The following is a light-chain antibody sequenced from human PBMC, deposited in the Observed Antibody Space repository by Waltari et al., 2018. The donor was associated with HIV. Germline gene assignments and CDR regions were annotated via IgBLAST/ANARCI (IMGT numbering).Light chain of an antibody. V-gene: IGLV2-14*03. J-gene: IGLJ2*01. CDR3: CSYTKLTTHYVL. Sequence: QSALTQPASVSGSPGQSITISCNGTTTHIGGYNYVSWSQRHPDKAPKLIIFGVSNRPSGISSRFSGSKSGNTASLTISGLQAEDEADYYCCSYTKLTTHYVLFGGGTKLTVL. CDR1: TTHIGGYNY. CDR2: GVS.